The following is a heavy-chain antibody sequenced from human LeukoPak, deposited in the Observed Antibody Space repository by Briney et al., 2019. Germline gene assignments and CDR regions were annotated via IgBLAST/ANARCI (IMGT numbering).Heavy chain of an antibody. D-gene: IGHD3-10*01. J-gene: IGHJ5*02. CDR2: INPNSGGT. Sequence: ASVKVSCKASGYTFTGYYMHWVRQAPGQGLEWMGWINPNSGGTNYAQKFQGRVTMTRDTSISTAYMELSRLRSDDTAVYYCARAMVRGVIIKRIWFAPGGQEPRAPV. CDR3: ARAMVRGVIIKRIWFAP. CDR1: GYTFTGYY. V-gene: IGHV1-2*02.